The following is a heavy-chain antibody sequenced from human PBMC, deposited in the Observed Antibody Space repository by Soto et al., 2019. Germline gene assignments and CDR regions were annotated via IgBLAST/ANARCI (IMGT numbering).Heavy chain of an antibody. D-gene: IGHD3-3*01. CDR3: ARDYYDFWSGFNYYYMDV. CDR2: INPNSGGT. J-gene: IGHJ6*03. V-gene: IGHV1-2*04. Sequence: ASVKVSCKASGYTFTGYYMHWVRQAPGQGLEWMGWINPNSGGTNYAQKFQGWVTMTRDTSISTAYMELSRLRSDDTAVYYCARDYYDFWSGFNYYYMDVWGKGTTVTSP. CDR1: GYTFTGYY.